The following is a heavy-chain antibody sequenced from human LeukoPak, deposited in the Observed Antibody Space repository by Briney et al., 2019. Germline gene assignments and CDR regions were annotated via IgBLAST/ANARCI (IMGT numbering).Heavy chain of an antibody. D-gene: IGHD2-2*01. J-gene: IGHJ4*02. CDR3: ARQSSRYCSSTSCEDTDY. CDR1: GYSFTSYW. CDR2: IYPCDSET. Sequence: GESLKISFKGPGYSFTSYWSGWVRPMPGKGLEWMGIIYPCDSETRYSPSFQGPATISAVKSISTAYLQWSSLKASDPAMYYCARQSSRYCSSTSCEDTDYWGQGTLVTVSS. V-gene: IGHV5-51*01.